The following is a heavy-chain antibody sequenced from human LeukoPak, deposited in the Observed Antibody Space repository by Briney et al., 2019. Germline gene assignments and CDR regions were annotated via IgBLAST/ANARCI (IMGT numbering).Heavy chain of an antibody. CDR3: ARDRYCSGGSCYGDAVDL. Sequence: GGSLRLSCTASGFTVRSNYMSWVRQSPRKGLEWVSSMYSGGSTDYADSVKGRFIISRDHSKNTLYLQMNSLRAEDTAVYYRARDRYCSGGSCYGDAVDLWGQGTMVTVSS. J-gene: IGHJ3*01. CDR1: GFTVRSNY. D-gene: IGHD2-15*01. CDR2: MYSGGST. V-gene: IGHV3-53*01.